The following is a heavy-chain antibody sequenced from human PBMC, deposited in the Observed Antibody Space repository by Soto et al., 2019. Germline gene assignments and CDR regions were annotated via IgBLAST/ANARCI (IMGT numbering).Heavy chain of an antibody. V-gene: IGHV3-74*01. CDR3: VRDRPHNWFDP. CDR2: IETDGSRT. J-gene: IGHJ5*02. CDR1: GFTFSTYW. D-gene: IGHD6-6*01. Sequence: EVQLVESGGGLVQPGGSLRLSCAASGFTFSTYWMHWVRQAPGKGPVWVSRIETDGSRTTYADSVKGRFTISRDNAKNMMYLQMNSLRVEGTAVYYCVRDRPHNWFDPWGQGTLVTVSS.